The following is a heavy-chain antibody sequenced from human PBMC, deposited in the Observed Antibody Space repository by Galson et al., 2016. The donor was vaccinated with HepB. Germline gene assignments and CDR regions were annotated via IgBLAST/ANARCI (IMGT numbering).Heavy chain of an antibody. CDR1: GGSISRSSYY. CDR2: IYYSGST. CDR3: ARDVGYDSSGFHHYFDY. V-gene: IGHV4-39*07. J-gene: IGHJ4*02. Sequence: ETLSLTCTVSGGSISRSSYYWGWIRQPPGKELEWIGSIYYSGSTYYNPSPQRRVTISVDTSKNQFSLKLSSVTAADTAVYYCARDVGYDSSGFHHYFDYWGQGTLVTVSS. D-gene: IGHD3-22*01.